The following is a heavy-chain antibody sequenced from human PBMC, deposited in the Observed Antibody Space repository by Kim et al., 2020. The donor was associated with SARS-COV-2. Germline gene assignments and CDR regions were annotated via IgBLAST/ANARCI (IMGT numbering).Heavy chain of an antibody. CDR2: INSKTDGGTT. CDR3: TTDPSPTYSSSWYAFDI. J-gene: IGHJ3*02. D-gene: IGHD6-13*01. Sequence: GGSLRLSCAASGFTFSNAWMSWVRQAPGKGLEWVGRINSKTDGGTTDYAAPVKGRFTISRDDSKNTLYLQMNSLKTEDTAVYYCTTDPSPTYSSSWYAFDIWGQGTMVTVSS. CDR1: GFTFSNAW. V-gene: IGHV3-15*01.